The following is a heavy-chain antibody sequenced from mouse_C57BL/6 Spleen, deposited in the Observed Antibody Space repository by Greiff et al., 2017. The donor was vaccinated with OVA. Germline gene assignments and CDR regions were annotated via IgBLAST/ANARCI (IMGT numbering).Heavy chain of an antibody. CDR1: GFTFSSYT. D-gene: IGHD2-1*01. Sequence: EVQGVESGGGLVKPGGSLKLSCAASGFTFSSYTMSWVRQTPEKRLEWVATISGGGGNTYYPDSVKGRFTISRDNAKNTLYLQMSSLRSEDTALYYCARTIYFYFDYWGQGTTLTVSS. J-gene: IGHJ2*01. CDR2: ISGGGGNT. CDR3: ARTIYFYFDY. V-gene: IGHV5-9*01.